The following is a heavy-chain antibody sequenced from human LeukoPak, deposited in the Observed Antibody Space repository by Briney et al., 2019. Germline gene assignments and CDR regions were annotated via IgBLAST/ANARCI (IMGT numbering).Heavy chain of an antibody. CDR2: MSPYNGNT. J-gene: IGHJ4*02. CDR1: GYSFISYG. Sequence: ASVKVSCKASGYSFISYGLYWVRQAPGQGLEWMGWMSPYNGNTNYAQNLQGRVTMTTDTSTSTAYMELRSLRSDDTAVYYCARVDNGGFTWSLYYFDYWGQGTLVTVSS. D-gene: IGHD1-14*01. CDR3: ARVDNGGFTWSLYYFDY. V-gene: IGHV1-18*01.